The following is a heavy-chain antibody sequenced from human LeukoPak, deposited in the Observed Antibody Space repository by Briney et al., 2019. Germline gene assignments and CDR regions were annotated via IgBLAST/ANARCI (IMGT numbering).Heavy chain of an antibody. V-gene: IGHV1-24*01. CDR3: ATVGPGSGWYGARSDYFQH. Sequence: ASVKVSCKVSGYTLTELFMHWVRQAPGKGLEWMGGFDPEDGETIYAQKFQGRVNMTEDTSPDTAYMELSSLRSEDTAVYYCATVGPGSGWYGARSDYFQHWGQGTLVTVSS. CDR1: GYTLTELF. J-gene: IGHJ1*01. D-gene: IGHD6-13*01. CDR2: FDPEDGET.